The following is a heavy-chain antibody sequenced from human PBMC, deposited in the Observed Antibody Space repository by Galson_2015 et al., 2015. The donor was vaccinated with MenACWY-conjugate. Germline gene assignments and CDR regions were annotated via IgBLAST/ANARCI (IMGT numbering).Heavy chain of an antibody. CDR1: GLIVSNNY. CDR3: AREGYYYNGDPRNRAFDI. V-gene: IGHV3-66*01. Sequence: SLRLSCAASGLIVSNNYMNWIRQAPGKGLEWVSVMYNAGNTYYADAVNGRFTISRDISENTLYLQMNSLRADDTAVYYCAREGYYYNGDPRNRAFDIWGQGTMVTVSS. D-gene: IGHD3-22*01. J-gene: IGHJ3*02. CDR2: MYNAGNT.